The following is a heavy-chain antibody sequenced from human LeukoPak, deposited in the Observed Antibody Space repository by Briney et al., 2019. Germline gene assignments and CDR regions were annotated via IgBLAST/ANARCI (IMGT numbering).Heavy chain of an antibody. V-gene: IGHV4-39*07. CDR1: GGSISSGGYY. D-gene: IGHD3-9*01. CDR3: ARFPALRYPPDYFDY. CDR2: INHSGST. Sequence: SETLSLTCTVSGGSISSGGYYWSWIRQHPGKGLEWIGEINHSGSTNYNPSLKSRVTISVDTSKNQFSLKLSSVTAADTAVYYCARFPALRYPPDYFDYWGQGTLVTVSS. J-gene: IGHJ4*02.